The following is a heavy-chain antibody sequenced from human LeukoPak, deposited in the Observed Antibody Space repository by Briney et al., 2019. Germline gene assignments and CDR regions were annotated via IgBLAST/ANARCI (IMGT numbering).Heavy chain of an antibody. CDR2: ITGSAAVT. V-gene: IGHV3-23*01. Sequence: PGGTLRLSCAASGFSFSSYDMNWVRQAPGKGLEWLSSITGSAAVTYHADSVKGRFTISRDNSKNTLYLHMKSLRAEDAAVYYCAKAPVTSCRGAYCYPFDSWGQGTVVTVSS. CDR1: GFSFSSYD. D-gene: IGHD2-21*01. CDR3: AKAPVTSCRGAYCYPFDS. J-gene: IGHJ4*02.